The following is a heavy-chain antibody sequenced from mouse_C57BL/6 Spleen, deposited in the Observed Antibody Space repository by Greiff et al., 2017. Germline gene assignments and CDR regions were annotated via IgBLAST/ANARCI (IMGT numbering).Heavy chain of an antibody. D-gene: IGHD2-4*01. J-gene: IGHJ2*01. CDR3: ARGDYGGYFDY. CDR1: GFNIPDYY. Sequence: VQLKESGAELVKPGASVKLSCTASGFNIPDYYMHWVKQRTEQGLEWIGRIDPEDGETKSAPKFPGKATITADTSSNTAYLQLSSLTSEDTAVYYCARGDYGGYFDYWGQGTTLTVSS. CDR2: IDPEDGET. V-gene: IGHV14-2*01.